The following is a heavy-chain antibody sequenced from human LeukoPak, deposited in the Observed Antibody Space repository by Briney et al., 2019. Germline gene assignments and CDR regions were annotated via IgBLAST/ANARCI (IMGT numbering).Heavy chain of an antibody. CDR2: ISSSSSYI. J-gene: IGHJ4*02. V-gene: IGHV3-21*01. CDR1: GFTFSSYS. Sequence: GGSLRLSCAASGFTFSSYSMNWVRQAPGKGLEWVSSISSSSSYIYYADSVKGRFTISRDNAKNSLYLQMNSLRAEDTAVYYCARECSSTSCYASLDYWGQGTLVTVSS. D-gene: IGHD2-2*01. CDR3: ARECSSTSCYASLDY.